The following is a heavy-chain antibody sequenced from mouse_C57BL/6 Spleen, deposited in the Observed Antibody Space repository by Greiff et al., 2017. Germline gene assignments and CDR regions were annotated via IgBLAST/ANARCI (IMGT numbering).Heavy chain of an antibody. Sequence: QVQLQQSGPELVKPGASVKISCKASGYAFSSSWMNWVKQRPGKGLEWIGRIYPGDGDTNYNGKFTGKATLTADKSSSTAYMQLSSLTSEDSAVYFCATYAMDYWGQGTSVTVSS. V-gene: IGHV1-82*01. J-gene: IGHJ4*01. CDR3: ATYAMDY. CDR1: GYAFSSSW. CDR2: IYPGDGDT.